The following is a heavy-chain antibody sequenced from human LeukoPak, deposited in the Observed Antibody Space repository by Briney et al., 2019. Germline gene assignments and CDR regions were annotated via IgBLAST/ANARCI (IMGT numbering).Heavy chain of an antibody. V-gene: IGHV3-7*05. Sequence: GGSLRLSCAASGFTFSSYWMSWVRQAPGKGLEWVANIKQDGSEKYYVDSVKGRFTISGDNARNSLYLQMNSLRAEDTAVYYCARDQRYCSSSSCPWEPFDYWGQGTLVTVSS. J-gene: IGHJ4*02. D-gene: IGHD2-2*01. CDR3: ARDQRYCSSSSCPWEPFDY. CDR1: GFTFSSYW. CDR2: IKQDGSEK.